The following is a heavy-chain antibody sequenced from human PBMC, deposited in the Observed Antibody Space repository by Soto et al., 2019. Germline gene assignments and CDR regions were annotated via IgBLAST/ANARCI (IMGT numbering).Heavy chain of an antibody. CDR1: GFTFSSYA. J-gene: IGHJ5*02. D-gene: IGHD6-19*01. CDR2: IAGSTVST. V-gene: IGHV3-23*01. CDR3: AKHSRYSSRWYHGGFDP. Sequence: SLRLSCEASGFTFSSYALSWVRQAPGKGLEWVSVIAGSTVSTYYADSVKGRFTISRDNSKNTLYLQMNSLRVEDTATYYCAKHSRYSSRWYHGGFDPWVQRTLVTVSS.